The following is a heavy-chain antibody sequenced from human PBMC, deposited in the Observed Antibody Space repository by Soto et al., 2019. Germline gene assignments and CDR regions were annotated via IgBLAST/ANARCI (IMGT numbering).Heavy chain of an antibody. V-gene: IGHV1-2*02. CDR1: RDTFTGYY. CDR2: INPNSGGP. Sequence: QVHLVQSGAGVKKPGASVKVSCKASRDTFTGYYMHWVRQAPGQGLEWMGWINPNSGGPNYAQKFQGRVTMTRDTSISTVYMELSSLRSDDTAVYYCARARIPDAFDIWGQGTMVTVSS. J-gene: IGHJ3*02. CDR3: ARARIPDAFDI.